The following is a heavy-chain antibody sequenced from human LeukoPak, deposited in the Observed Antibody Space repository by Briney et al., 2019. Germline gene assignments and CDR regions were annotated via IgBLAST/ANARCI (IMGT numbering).Heavy chain of an antibody. CDR1: GDSVSSNSAA. D-gene: IGHD2-2*01. J-gene: IGHJ5*02. CDR3: ARGKYCSSSSCYFWFDP. V-gene: IGHV6-1*01. CDR2: TYYRSKWYN. Sequence: SQTLLLTCAISGDSVSSNSAAWNWIRQSPSRGLEWLGRTYYRSKWYNDYAVSVKSRIIINPDTSKNQFSLQLNSVTPEDTAVYYCARGKYCSSSSCYFWFDPWGQGTPVTVSS.